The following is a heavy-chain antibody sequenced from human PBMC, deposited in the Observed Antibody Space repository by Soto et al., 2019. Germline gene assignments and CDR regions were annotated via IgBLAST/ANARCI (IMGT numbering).Heavy chain of an antibody. CDR2: IKSKTDGGTT. D-gene: IGHD2-21*01. CDR1: GFTFSNAW. Sequence: GGSLRLSCAASGFTFSNAWMSWVRQAPGKGLEWVGRIKSKTDGGTTDYAAPVKGRFTISRDDSKNTLYLQMNSLKTEDTAVYYCTTDHIGVGIFNYWGQGTLVTVSS. CDR3: TTDHIGVGIFNY. J-gene: IGHJ4*02. V-gene: IGHV3-15*01.